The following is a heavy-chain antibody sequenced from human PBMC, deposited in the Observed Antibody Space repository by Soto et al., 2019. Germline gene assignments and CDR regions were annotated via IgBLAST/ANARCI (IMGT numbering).Heavy chain of an antibody. CDR2: ITGSGRST. CDR1: GFTFSNYA. J-gene: IGHJ1*01. Sequence: HPGGSLRLSCALSGFTFSNYAMNWVRQAPGKGLEWVSAITGSGRSTYYAESVKGRFTISRDNSKNTLYLQMNSLRAEDTAVYYCANYYGDSDGGEFLQHWGQGTLVSVSS. D-gene: IGHD4-17*01. CDR3: ANYYGDSDGGEFLQH. V-gene: IGHV3-23*01.